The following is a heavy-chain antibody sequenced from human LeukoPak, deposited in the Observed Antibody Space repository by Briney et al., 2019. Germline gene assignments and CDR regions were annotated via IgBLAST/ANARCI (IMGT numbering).Heavy chain of an antibody. J-gene: IGHJ4*02. D-gene: IGHD3-22*01. CDR3: ARGDRDYDSSGSPDY. Sequence: SETLSVTCTVSGGSISSSSYYWGWIRQPPGKGLEWIGSIYYSGSTYYNPSLKSRVTISVDTSKNQFSLKLSSVTAADTAVYYCARGDRDYDSSGSPDYWGQGTLVTVSS. CDR1: GGSISSSSYY. CDR2: IYYSGST. V-gene: IGHV4-39*07.